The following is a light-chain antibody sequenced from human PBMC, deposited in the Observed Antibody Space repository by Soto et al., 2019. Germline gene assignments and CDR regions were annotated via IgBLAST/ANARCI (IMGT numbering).Light chain of an antibody. CDR3: QQLNSYPLT. Sequence: EVLLTQSPAPLSVSPGERVTLSCRASQRVDINLAWYQQKPGQAPRLLIYGASTRATDMPGRFSGRGSGTEFTLTISSLQPEDFATYYCQQLNSYPLTFGGGTKVNIK. CDR1: QRVDIN. CDR2: GAS. J-gene: IGKJ4*01. V-gene: IGKV3-15*01.